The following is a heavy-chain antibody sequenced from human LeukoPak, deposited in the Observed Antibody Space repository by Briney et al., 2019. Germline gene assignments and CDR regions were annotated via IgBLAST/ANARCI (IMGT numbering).Heavy chain of an antibody. CDR2: IYYSGST. Sequence: SETLSLTCTVSGGSISSYYWSWIRQPPGKGPEWIGYIYYSGSTNYNPSLKSRVTISVDTSKNQFSLKLSSVTAADTAVYYCARSNYDILTGSFGWFDPWGQGTLVTVSS. J-gene: IGHJ5*02. CDR3: ARSNYDILTGSFGWFDP. CDR1: GGSISSYY. D-gene: IGHD3-9*01. V-gene: IGHV4-59*01.